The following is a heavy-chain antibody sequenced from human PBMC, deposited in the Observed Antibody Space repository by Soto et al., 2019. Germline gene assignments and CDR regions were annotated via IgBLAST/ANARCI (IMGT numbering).Heavy chain of an antibody. Sequence: QPGGSLRLSCAASGFTVSSNYMSWVRQAPGKGLEWVSAIYNVGTTYYADSVTGRFTISRDNSKNTLYLQMNSLRAEDTAVYYCARESPVVPAAMDVRGQGTTVTVSS. CDR1: GFTVSSNY. CDR2: IYNVGTT. V-gene: IGHV3-53*01. J-gene: IGHJ6*02. CDR3: ARESPVVPAAMDV. D-gene: IGHD2-2*01.